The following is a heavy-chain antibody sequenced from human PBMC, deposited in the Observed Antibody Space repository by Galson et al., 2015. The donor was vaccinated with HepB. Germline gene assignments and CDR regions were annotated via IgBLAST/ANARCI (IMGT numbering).Heavy chain of an antibody. V-gene: IGHV4-31*11. Sequence: TLSLTCAVSGGSIGIGGYYWSWIRQHPGKGLEWIGYIYDTGGAYYKPSLKSRVTISTDTSRNQFSLNLSSVTAADTAVYYCARVYTGTTAFDYWGQGTLVTVSS. J-gene: IGHJ4*02. CDR3: ARVYTGTTAFDY. CDR1: GGSIGIGGYY. CDR2: IYDTGGA. D-gene: IGHD1-7*01.